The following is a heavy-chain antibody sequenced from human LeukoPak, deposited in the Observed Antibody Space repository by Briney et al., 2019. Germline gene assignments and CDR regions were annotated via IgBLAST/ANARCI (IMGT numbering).Heavy chain of an antibody. D-gene: IGHD1-26*01. CDR3: ATRRVGATFDY. Sequence: SETLSLTCTVSGGSVNSGSSYWSWIRQPPGKGLEWIGCISYSGSTNYNPPLRSRVTISLDTSKNQFSLTLSSVTAADTAVYFCATRRVGATFDYWGQGPLVTVSS. V-gene: IGHV4-61*01. CDR1: GGSVNSGSSY. J-gene: IGHJ4*02. CDR2: ISYSGST.